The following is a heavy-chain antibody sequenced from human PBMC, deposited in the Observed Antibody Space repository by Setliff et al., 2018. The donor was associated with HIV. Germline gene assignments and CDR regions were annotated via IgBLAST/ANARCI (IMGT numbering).Heavy chain of an antibody. D-gene: IGHD3-22*01. V-gene: IGHV3-7*01. CDR1: GFTFSSYW. J-gene: IGHJ2*01. Sequence: PGGSLRLSCAASGFTFSSYWMHWVRQAPGKGLEWVANIKQDGSEKYFVDSVKGRFTISRDNAKNSLYLQMNSLRAEDTAVYYCARDRHYYDGTGYWYFDLWGRGTLVTVSS. CDR3: ARDRHYYDGTGYWYFDL. CDR2: IKQDGSEK.